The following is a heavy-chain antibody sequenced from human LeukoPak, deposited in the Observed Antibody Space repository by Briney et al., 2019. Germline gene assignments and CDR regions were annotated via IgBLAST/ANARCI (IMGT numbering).Heavy chain of an antibody. J-gene: IGHJ5*02. CDR2: TSGSGRST. V-gene: IGHV3-23*01. Sequence: GGSLRLSCAASGFTFRSYAMSWVRQAPGKGLEWVSGTSGSGRSTNYADPVKGRFIISRDNSKNTLYLQMNSLRAEDTAVYYCVKLGFGGLFDLTWFDPWGQGTLVTVSS. CDR1: GFTFRSYA. CDR3: VKLGFGGLFDLTWFDP. D-gene: IGHD3-10*01.